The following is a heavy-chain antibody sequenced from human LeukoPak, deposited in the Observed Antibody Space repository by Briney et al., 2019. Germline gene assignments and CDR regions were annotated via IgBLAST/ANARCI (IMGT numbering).Heavy chain of an antibody. J-gene: IGHJ4*02. Sequence: GGSLGLSCAASGFTFSDYAMSWVRQAPGKGLEWVSPITASGGSTYYADSVKGRFTISRDNSKNTLYLQMNSLKTEDRGVYYCSTDPFRYGYCSGGSCYYWGQGTLVTVSS. D-gene: IGHD2-15*01. CDR2: ITASGGST. CDR1: GFTFSDYA. V-gene: IGHV3-23*01. CDR3: STDPFRYGYCSGGSCYY.